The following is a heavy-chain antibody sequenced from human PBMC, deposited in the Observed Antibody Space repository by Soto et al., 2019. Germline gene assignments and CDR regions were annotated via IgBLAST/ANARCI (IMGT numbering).Heavy chain of an antibody. J-gene: IGHJ6*02. CDR1: VGSISSYY. D-gene: IGHD2-2*01. CDR2: IYTSGST. Sequence: PSETLSLTGTVAVGSISSYYWSWIRQPAGKGLEWIGRIYTSGSTNYNPSLKSRVTMSVDTSKNQFSLKLSSVTAADTAVYYCARGRGGCSSSICYHPSSYDMDVWAQRTPVTVSS. CDR3: ARGRGGCSSSICYHPSSYDMDV. V-gene: IGHV4-4*07.